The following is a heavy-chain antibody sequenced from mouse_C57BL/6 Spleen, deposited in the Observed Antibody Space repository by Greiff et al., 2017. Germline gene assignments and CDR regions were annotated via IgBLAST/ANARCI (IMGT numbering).Heavy chain of an antibody. CDR1: GYTFTSYG. D-gene: IGHD2-4*01. V-gene: IGHV1-81*01. Sequence: VQLQESGAELARPGASVKLSCKASGYTFTSYGISWVKQRTGQGLEWIGEIYPRSGNTYYNEKFKGKATLTADKSSSTAYMELRRLSSADSAVYFGERSVYNDYDSAWFAYWGQGTLVTVSA. CDR2: IYPRSGNT. CDR3: ERSVYNDYDSAWFAY. J-gene: IGHJ3*01.